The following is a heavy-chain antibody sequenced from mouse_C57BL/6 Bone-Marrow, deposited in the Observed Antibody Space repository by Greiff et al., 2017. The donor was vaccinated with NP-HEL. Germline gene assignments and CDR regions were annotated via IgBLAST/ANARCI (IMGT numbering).Heavy chain of an antibody. CDR3: TRRWLPYAMDY. CDR2: IDPETGGT. J-gene: IGHJ4*01. D-gene: IGHD2-3*01. CDR1: GYTFTDYE. V-gene: IGHV1-15*01. Sequence: VQVVESGAELVRPGASVTLSCKASGYTFTDYEMHWVKQTPVHGLAWIGAIDPETGGTAYNQKFKGKAILTADKSSSTAYMELRSLTSEDSAVYYCTRRWLPYAMDYWGQGTSVTVSS.